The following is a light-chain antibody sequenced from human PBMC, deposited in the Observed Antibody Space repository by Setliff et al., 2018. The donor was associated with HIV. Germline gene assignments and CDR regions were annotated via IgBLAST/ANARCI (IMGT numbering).Light chain of an antibody. CDR2: WAS. Sequence: DIVMTQSPGSLAVSLGERATINCKASQTILNRSINKNCLAWYQQRPGQPPKLLIYWASTRESGVPARFSGSGSGTEFTLTVSSVEAEDVAVYYCQQYFGVPTFGQGTKVDIK. J-gene: IGKJ1*01. V-gene: IGKV4-1*01. CDR1: QTILNRSINKNC. CDR3: QQYFGVPT.